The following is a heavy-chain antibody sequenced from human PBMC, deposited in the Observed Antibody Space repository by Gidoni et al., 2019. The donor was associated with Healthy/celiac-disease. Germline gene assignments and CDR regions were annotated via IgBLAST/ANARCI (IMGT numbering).Heavy chain of an antibody. Sequence: EVQLLESGGGLVQPGGSLRIPCAASGFTFSSYAMSWVRQAPGKGLEWVSAISGSGGSTYYADSVKGWFTISRDNSKNTLYLQMNSLRAEDTAVYYCAQTDSSSWPNWFDPWGQGTLVTVSS. J-gene: IGHJ5*02. CDR2: ISGSGGST. CDR3: AQTDSSSWPNWFDP. D-gene: IGHD6-13*01. CDR1: GFTFSSYA. V-gene: IGHV3-23*01.